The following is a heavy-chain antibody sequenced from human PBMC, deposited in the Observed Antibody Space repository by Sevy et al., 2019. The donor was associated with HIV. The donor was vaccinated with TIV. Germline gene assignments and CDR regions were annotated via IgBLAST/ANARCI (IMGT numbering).Heavy chain of an antibody. CDR2: ISGSGATT. D-gene: IGHD2-8*02. CDR1: GFTFSTYA. Sequence: GGSLRLSCATSGFTFSTYAMSWVRQAPGKGLEWVSGISGSGATTYYADSVKGRFTISRDNSKNPLYMLYLQMNSLRAEDTAIYYCAKGTGWWFPFDYWGQGTLVTVSS. J-gene: IGHJ4*02. CDR3: AKGTGWWFPFDY. V-gene: IGHV3-23*01.